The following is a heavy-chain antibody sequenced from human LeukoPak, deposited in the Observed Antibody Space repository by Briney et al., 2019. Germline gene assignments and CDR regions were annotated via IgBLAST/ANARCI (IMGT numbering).Heavy chain of an antibody. D-gene: IGHD4-23*01. Sequence: ASVKVSCKASGYTFTNYYMHWVRQAPGQGLEWMGIINPSGGSTSYAQKFQGRVTMTRDTSTSTVYMELSSLRSEDTAVYYCAREDPNYGGNSVLPFDYWGQGTLVTVSS. CDR1: GYTFTNYY. CDR2: INPSGGST. CDR3: AREDPNYGGNSVLPFDY. J-gene: IGHJ4*02. V-gene: IGHV1-46*01.